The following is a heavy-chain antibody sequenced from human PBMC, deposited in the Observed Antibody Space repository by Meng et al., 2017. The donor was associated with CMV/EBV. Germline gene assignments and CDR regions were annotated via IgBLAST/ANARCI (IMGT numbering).Heavy chain of an antibody. J-gene: IGHJ5*02. Sequence: VQLQESGPGLVNPSVSLPLTCTVSGGSISSYYWSWIRQPPGKGLEWIGEINHSGSTNYNPSLKSRVTISVDTSKNQFSLKLSSVTAADTAVYYCARGGNWFDPWGQGTLVTVSS. CDR1: GGSISSYY. CDR2: INHSGST. CDR3: ARGGNWFDP. V-gene: IGHV4-34*01.